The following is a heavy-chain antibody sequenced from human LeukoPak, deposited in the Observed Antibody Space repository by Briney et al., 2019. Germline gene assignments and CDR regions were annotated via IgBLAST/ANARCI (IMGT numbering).Heavy chain of an antibody. J-gene: IGHJ3*02. V-gene: IGHV3-9*01. Sequence: GGSLRLSCEASGFTFEAYAMHWVRQVPGKGLEWVSGISWNSGSIGYADSVKGRFTISRDNAKNSLYLQMDSLRAEDTAFYYCAKDEGSEYFRENSFDIWGQGTMVTVSS. CDR1: GFTFEAYA. D-gene: IGHD2-15*01. CDR3: AKDEGSEYFRENSFDI. CDR2: ISWNSGSI.